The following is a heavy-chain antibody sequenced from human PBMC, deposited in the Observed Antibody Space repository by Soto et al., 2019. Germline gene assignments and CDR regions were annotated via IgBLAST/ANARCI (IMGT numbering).Heavy chain of an antibody. J-gene: IGHJ4*02. CDR1: GYTFTSYS. D-gene: IGHD3-22*01. CDR2: ISTYSENT. Sequence: ASVKVSCKSSGYTFTSYSIDWVRQAPGQGLEWMGWISTYSENTKHAQRFQGRVTMTTDTSTSTAYMELKSLRSDDTAVYYCARDANSDSSGYYSDYWGQGTLVTVSS. V-gene: IGHV1-18*01. CDR3: ARDANSDSSGYYSDY.